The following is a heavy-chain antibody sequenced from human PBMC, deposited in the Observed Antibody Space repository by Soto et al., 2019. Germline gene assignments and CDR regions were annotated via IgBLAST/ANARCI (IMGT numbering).Heavy chain of an antibody. J-gene: IGHJ5*02. Sequence: LEPMPLTCTVSDATISSGGYFYTWVRQPPGKGLEWLGYIYYSGGTNYNPSLKSRVTISLDKSKSQFSLRLISVTAADTAVYYCTREQSDDNYFDPWGQGTLVTVSS. CDR1: DATISSGGYF. D-gene: IGHD6-19*01. V-gene: IGHV4-61*08. CDR2: IYYSGGT. CDR3: TREQSDDNYFDP.